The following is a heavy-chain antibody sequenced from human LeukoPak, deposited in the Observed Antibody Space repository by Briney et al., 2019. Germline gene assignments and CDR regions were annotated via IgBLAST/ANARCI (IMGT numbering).Heavy chain of an antibody. CDR3: ARTSSSRYGDWFDP. CDR2: IYYSGST. Sequence: SETLSLTCTVSGGSISSSSYYWGWIRQPPGKGLEWIGSIYYSGSTYYNPSLKSRVTISVDTSKNQFSLKLSSVTAADTAVYYCARTSSSRYGDWFDPWGQGTLVTVSS. V-gene: IGHV4-39*01. CDR1: GGSISSSSYY. D-gene: IGHD6-13*01. J-gene: IGHJ5*02.